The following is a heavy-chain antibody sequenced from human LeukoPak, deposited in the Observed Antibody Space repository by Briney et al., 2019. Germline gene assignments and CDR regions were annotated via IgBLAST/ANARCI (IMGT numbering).Heavy chain of an antibody. Sequence: SETLSLTCTVSGGSISSDSYYWAWIRQPPGKGLEWIASIYYSGSTYYNPSLKSRATISVDTSRNQFSLKLNSVTAADTAVYYCASLAVAGLSEGYWGQGTLVTVSS. D-gene: IGHD6-19*01. V-gene: IGHV4-39*01. CDR1: GGSISSDSYY. CDR2: IYYSGST. J-gene: IGHJ4*02. CDR3: ASLAVAGLSEGY.